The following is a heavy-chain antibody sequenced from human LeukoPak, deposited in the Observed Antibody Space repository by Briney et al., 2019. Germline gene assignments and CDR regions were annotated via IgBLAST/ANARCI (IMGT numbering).Heavy chain of an antibody. CDR1: GFTFSTFW. D-gene: IGHD1-26*01. CDR3: ARDPLLWELPSDF. CDR2: INNDGSDT. Sequence: GGSLRLSCAASGFTFSTFWMHWVRQASGKGLMWVSQINNDGSDTKYADSVKGRFTISRDNAKNTLYLQMNSLSAEDTAVYYCARDPLLWELPSDFWGQGTLVTVSS. V-gene: IGHV3-74*03. J-gene: IGHJ4*02.